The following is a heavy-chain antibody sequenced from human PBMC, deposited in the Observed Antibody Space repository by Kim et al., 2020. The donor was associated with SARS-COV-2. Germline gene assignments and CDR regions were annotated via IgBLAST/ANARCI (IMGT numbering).Heavy chain of an antibody. V-gene: IGHV4-59*08. CDR1: GGSISSYY. CDR3: ARTYYYDSSGYSRLTPRGPYYMDV. J-gene: IGHJ6*03. Sequence: SETLSLTCTVSGGSISSYYWSWIRQPPGKGLEWIGYIYYSGSTNYNPSLKSRVTISVDTSKNQFSLKLSSVTAADTAVYYCARTYYYDSSGYSRLTPRGPYYMDVWGKGTTVTVSS. CDR2: IYYSGST. D-gene: IGHD3-22*01.